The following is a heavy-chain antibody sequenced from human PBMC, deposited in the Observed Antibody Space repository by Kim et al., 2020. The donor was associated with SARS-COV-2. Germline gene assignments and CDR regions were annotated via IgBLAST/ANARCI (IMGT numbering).Heavy chain of an antibody. V-gene: IGHV4-31*03. CDR1: GGSISSGGYY. CDR2: IYYSGST. J-gene: IGHJ4*02. CDR3: ARYSSSPLRSLDY. Sequence: SETLSLTCTVSGGSISSGGYYWSWIRQHPGKGLEWIGYIYYSGSTYYNPSLKSRVTISVDTSKNQFSLKLSSVTAADTAVYYCARYSSSPLRSLDYWGQGTLVTVSS. D-gene: IGHD6-6*01.